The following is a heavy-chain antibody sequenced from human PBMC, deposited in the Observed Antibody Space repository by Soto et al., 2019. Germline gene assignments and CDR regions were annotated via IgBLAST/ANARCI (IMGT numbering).Heavy chain of an antibody. Sequence: SETLSLTCAVSGGSISSGGYSWSWIRQPPGKGLEWIAYIYHSGSTYYNPSLKSRVTISVDRSKNQFSLKLSSMTAADTAVYYCARSYYDSTGFAVDPWGQGTLVTVSS. J-gene: IGHJ5*02. V-gene: IGHV4-30-2*01. D-gene: IGHD3-22*01. CDR1: GGSISSGGYS. CDR3: ARSYYDSTGFAVDP. CDR2: IYHSGST.